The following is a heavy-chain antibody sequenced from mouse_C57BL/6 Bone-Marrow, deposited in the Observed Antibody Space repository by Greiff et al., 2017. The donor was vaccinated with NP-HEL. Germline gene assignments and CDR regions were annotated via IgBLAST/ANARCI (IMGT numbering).Heavy chain of an antibody. CDR2: IDPENGDT. J-gene: IGHJ3*01. Sequence: EVQGVESGAELVRPGASVKLSCTASGFNIKDDYMHWVKQRPEQGLEWIGWIDPENGDTEYASKFQGKATITADTSSNTAYLQLSSLTSEDTAVYYCTTGLWFAYWGQGTLVTVSA. CDR3: TTGLWFAY. CDR1: GFNIKDDY. D-gene: IGHD3-3*01. V-gene: IGHV14-4*01.